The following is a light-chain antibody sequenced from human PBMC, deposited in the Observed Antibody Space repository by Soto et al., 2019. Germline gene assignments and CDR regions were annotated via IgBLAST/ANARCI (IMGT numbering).Light chain of an antibody. CDR2: RNN. Sequence: QSVLTQPPSASGTPVQRVTISCSGSSSNIGSNYVYWYQQLPGTAPKLLIYRNNQRPSGVPDRFSGSKSGTSASLAISGLRSEDEADYYCAAWDDSLSGVVFGGGTKVTVL. V-gene: IGLV1-47*01. CDR1: SSNIGSNY. CDR3: AAWDDSLSGVV. J-gene: IGLJ2*01.